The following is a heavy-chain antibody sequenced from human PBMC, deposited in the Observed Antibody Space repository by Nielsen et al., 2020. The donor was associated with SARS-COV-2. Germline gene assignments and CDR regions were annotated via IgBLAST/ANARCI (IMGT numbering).Heavy chain of an antibody. J-gene: IGHJ6*02. V-gene: IGHV3-13*04. CDR3: ARGYCSGGSCDYYYYGMDV. Sequence: GESLKISCAASGFTFSSYDMHWVRQATGKGLEWVSAIGTAGDTYYPGSVKGRFTISRENAKNSLYLQVNSLRAGDTAVYYCARGYCSGGSCDYYYYGMDVWGQGTTVTVSS. D-gene: IGHD2-15*01. CDR1: GFTFSSYD. CDR2: IGTAGDT.